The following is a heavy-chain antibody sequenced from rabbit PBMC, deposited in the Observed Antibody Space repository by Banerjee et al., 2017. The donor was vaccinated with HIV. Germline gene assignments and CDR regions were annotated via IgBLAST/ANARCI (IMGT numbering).Heavy chain of an antibody. J-gene: IGHJ4*01. Sequence: QSLQESGGGLFQPGGSLALTCKASGFSFSSGYDMCWVRQAPGKGLEWIACIYTSSGSTDYASWVNGRFTISLDNAQNTVPLQMTNLTAADTATYFCARDLTGVIGWNLNLWGPGTLVTVS. CDR3: ARDLTGVIGWNLNL. CDR1: GFSFSSGYD. CDR2: IYTSSGST. V-gene: IGHV1S40*01. D-gene: IGHD1-1*01.